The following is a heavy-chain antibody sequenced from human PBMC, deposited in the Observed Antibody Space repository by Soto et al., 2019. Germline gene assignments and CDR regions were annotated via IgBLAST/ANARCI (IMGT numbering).Heavy chain of an antibody. CDR2: IRSKSNSYET. CDR3: TRGYGDYVRDY. CDR1: GFTFRGSA. V-gene: IGHV3-73*01. D-gene: IGHD4-17*01. J-gene: IGHJ4*02. Sequence: EVQLVESGGGLVQPGGSLKLSCAVSGFTFRGSAMHWVRQASGKGLEWVGRIRSKSNSYETAYAASVKGRFTISRDDSKNPAYLQMNSLKTEDTAVYYCTRGYGDYVRDYWGQGTLVTVSS.